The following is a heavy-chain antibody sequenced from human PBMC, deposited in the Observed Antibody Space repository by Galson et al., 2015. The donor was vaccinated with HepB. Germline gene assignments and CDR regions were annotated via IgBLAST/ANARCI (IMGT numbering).Heavy chain of an antibody. CDR1: GFTFSDHH. V-gene: IGHV3-72*01. J-gene: IGHJ3*01. CDR3: ARVGDDKYYGSGHDAFDL. CDR2: TRKKAYTYTT. D-gene: IGHD3-10*01. Sequence: SLRLSCAASGFTFSDHHMDWVRQAPGKGLEWVGRTRKKAYTYTTEYAASVKGRFTISRDDSDDSLYLQMNSLKTEDTAVYYCARVGDDKYYGSGHDAFDLWGQGTMVTVSS.